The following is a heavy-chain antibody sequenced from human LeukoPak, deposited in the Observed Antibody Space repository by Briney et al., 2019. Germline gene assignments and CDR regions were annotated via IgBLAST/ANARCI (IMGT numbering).Heavy chain of an antibody. V-gene: IGHV4-59*08. J-gene: IGHJ5*02. Sequence: SETLSLTCTVSGGSISSYYWSWIRQPPGKGLEWIGYIYYSGSTNYNPSLKSRVTISVDTSKNQFSLKLSSVTAADTAVYYCARRVSAIFGVVLNRWFDPWGQGTLVTVSS. CDR3: ARRVSAIFGVVLNRWFDP. CDR2: IYYSGST. D-gene: IGHD3-3*01. CDR1: GGSISSYY.